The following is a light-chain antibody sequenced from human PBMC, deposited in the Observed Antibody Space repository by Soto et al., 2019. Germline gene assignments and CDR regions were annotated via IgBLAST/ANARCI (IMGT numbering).Light chain of an antibody. Sequence: QSVLTQPASMSGSPGQSITISCTGSYSDVGTYNYVSWYQQHPGTAPKLMIHEVSDRPSGVSNRFSGSKSGNTASLTISGLQAEDEADYYCSSFTAYNTVVFGGGTKLTVL. CDR3: SSFTAYNTVV. CDR1: YSDVGTYNY. J-gene: IGLJ2*01. V-gene: IGLV2-14*01. CDR2: EVS.